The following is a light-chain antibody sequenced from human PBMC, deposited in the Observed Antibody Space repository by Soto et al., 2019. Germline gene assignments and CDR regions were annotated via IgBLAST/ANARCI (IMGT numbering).Light chain of an antibody. CDR2: LNSDGSN. Sequence: QPVLTQSPSASASRGASVKLTCTLSSGHSSYAIAWHQQQPENGPRYLMKLNSDGSNRKGDGIPDRFSGSSSGAERYPTISSLPSEDEADYYCRTWGTGIRVFCGGTKLTVL. J-gene: IGLJ3*02. CDR1: SGHSSYA. V-gene: IGLV4-69*01. CDR3: RTWGTGIRV.